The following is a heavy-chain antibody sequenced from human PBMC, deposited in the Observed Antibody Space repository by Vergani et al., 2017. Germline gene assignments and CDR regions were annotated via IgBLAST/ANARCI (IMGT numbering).Heavy chain of an antibody. V-gene: IGHV3-74*03. Sequence: EVQLVESGGGSVQSGGSLRLSCVASGFSFDTYWMHWVRQAPGKGLMWVASIDEYGNRDTSGDFETGRFTISRDNAKHTVFLQMNMRSADDAGVYYFVQTEYCTGIACNTRFDCWGQGALVTVSS. CDR1: GFSFDTYW. J-gene: IGHJ5*01. CDR3: VQTEYCTGIACNTRFDC. CDR2: IDEYGNRD. D-gene: IGHD2-8*02.